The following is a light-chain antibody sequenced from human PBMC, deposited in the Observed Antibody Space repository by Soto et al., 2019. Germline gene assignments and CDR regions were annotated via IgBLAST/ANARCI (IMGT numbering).Light chain of an antibody. Sequence: EIVLTQSPGTLSLSPGERTTLSCRASQSVRSNYLAWYQQKPGQAPRLLIYAASSRATGIPDRFSGSGSGTDFTLTISRLEPEDFAVYYCQQYGNSLYTFGQGTKLEI. V-gene: IGKV3-20*01. CDR3: QQYGNSLYT. CDR2: AAS. CDR1: QSVRSNY. J-gene: IGKJ2*01.